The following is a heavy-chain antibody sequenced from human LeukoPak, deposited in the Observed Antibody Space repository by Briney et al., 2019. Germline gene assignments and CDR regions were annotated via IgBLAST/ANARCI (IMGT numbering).Heavy chain of an antibody. J-gene: IGHJ3*02. CDR2: ISYDGSNK. CDR3: ARDSGPADPEAFDI. CDR1: GFTFSSYA. Sequence: PGRSLRLSCAASGFTFSSYAMHWVRQAPGKGLEWVAVISYDGSNKYYADSVKGRFTISRDNSKNTLYLQMNSLRADDTAVYYCARDSGPADPEAFDIWGQGTMVTVSS. D-gene: IGHD1-14*01. V-gene: IGHV3-30-3*01.